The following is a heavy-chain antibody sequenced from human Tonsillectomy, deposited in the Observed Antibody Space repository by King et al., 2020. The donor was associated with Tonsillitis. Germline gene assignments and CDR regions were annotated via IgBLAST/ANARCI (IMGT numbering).Heavy chain of an antibody. CDR2: ISSDGTNK. CDR3: ANYYDSSGYSGFGY. Sequence: VQLVESGGGVVQPGRSLRLSCAASAFDFTTYAMHWVRQAPGKGLEWMAVISSDGTNKYYADSVKGRFTISRDNSKKTLYLQMTSLRAEDTAMYYCANYYDSSGYSGFGYWGQGTLVTVSS. CDR1: AFDFTTYA. V-gene: IGHV3-30-3*01. J-gene: IGHJ4*02. D-gene: IGHD3-22*01.